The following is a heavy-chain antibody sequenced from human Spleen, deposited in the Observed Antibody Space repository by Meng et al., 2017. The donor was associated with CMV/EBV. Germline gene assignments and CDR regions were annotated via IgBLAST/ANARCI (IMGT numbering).Heavy chain of an antibody. D-gene: IGHD3-16*01. Sequence: CKTAGYNVTRETMAWVRKAPGEGSEGRGVSKHRGPATIYAQKFRGRVTMTRDTSTTTFYLEFNRLRSEDTAMYYCTRLAGGVTTVDPWGQGTLVTVSS. J-gene: IGHJ5*02. CDR3: TRLAGGVTTVDP. V-gene: IGHV1-46*01. CDR2: SKHRGPAT. CDR1: GYNVTRET.